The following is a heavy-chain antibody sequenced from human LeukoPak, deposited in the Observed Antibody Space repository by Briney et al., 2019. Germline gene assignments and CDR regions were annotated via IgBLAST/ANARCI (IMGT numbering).Heavy chain of an antibody. V-gene: IGHV3-7*01. CDR3: AKDQIVVVPAARLDTFDY. CDR2: IKQDGSEK. J-gene: IGHJ4*02. D-gene: IGHD2-2*01. Sequence: GGSLRLSCAASRFTFSSYWMSWVRQAPGKGLEWVANIKQDGSEKYYVDSVKGRFTISRDNSKNTLYLQMNSLRAEDTAVYYCAKDQIVVVPAARLDTFDYWGQGTLVTVSS. CDR1: RFTFSSYW.